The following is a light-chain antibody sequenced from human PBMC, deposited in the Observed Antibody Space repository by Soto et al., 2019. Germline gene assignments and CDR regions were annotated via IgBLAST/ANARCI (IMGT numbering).Light chain of an antibody. CDR1: ISDVGGYDY. J-gene: IGLJ1*01. CDR2: NVN. Sequence: QSALTQPRSVSGSPGQSVTISCTGTISDVGGYDYVSWYQQHPGKAPKLIIHNVNKRPSGVPDRFSGSKSVNTASLTISGLQAADEADYYCCSYAGSYTFVFGSGTKVTVL. CDR3: CSYAGSYTFV. V-gene: IGLV2-11*01.